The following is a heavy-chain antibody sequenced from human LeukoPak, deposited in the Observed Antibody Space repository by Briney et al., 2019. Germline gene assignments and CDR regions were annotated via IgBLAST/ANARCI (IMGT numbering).Heavy chain of an antibody. V-gene: IGHV3-11*06. D-gene: IGHD2-21*02. CDR2: ISSSSSYT. Sequence: GGSLRLSCAASGFTFSDYYMSWIRQAPGKGLEWVSYISSSSSYTNYADSVKGRFTICRDNAKNSLYLQMNSLRAEDTAVYYCARVGVVVTAIDFYFDYWGQGTLVTVSS. CDR1: GFTFSDYY. CDR3: ARVGVVVTAIDFYFDY. J-gene: IGHJ4*02.